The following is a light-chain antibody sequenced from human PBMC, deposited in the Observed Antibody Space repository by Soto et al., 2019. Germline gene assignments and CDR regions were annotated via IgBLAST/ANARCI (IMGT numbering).Light chain of an antibody. CDR1: XXDVGAYNY. CDR2: AVT. Sequence: QSVLTXPRXXXXXXXQSVTISCTGTXXDVGAYNYLSWYQQYPGKAPKVIISAVTQRPSGVPDRFSGSKSGNTASLTISGLQAEDEADYYCCSYTASDNWVFGRGTKLTVL. CDR3: CSYTASDNWV. V-gene: IGLV2-11*01. J-gene: IGLJ3*02.